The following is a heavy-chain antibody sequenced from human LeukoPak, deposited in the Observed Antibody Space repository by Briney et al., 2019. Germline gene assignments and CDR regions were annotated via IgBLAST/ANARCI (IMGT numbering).Heavy chain of an antibody. CDR3: AKDRIAVAGADY. V-gene: IGHV3-23*01. Sequence: GGSLRLSCAASGFTFRSYAMSGVREAPGKGLEWGSAISGSGGSTYYADSVKGRFTISRDNSKNTLYLQMNSLRAEDTAVYYCAKDRIAVAGADYWGQGTLVTVSS. J-gene: IGHJ4*02. D-gene: IGHD6-19*01. CDR2: ISGSGGST. CDR1: GFTFRSYA.